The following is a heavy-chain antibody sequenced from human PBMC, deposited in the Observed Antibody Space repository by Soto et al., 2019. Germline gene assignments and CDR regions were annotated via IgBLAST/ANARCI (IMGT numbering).Heavy chain of an antibody. D-gene: IGHD3-10*01. V-gene: IGHV3-74*01. CDR1: GFTFSNSW. CDR2: INTDGSYI. CDR3: AGSVLWPLDRNY. Sequence: PGGSLRLSCAASGFTFSNSWMHWVRQTPGKGLVWVSRINTDGSYINYVDSVKGRFTVSRDNAKSTLYLQMNSLRAEDSAVYYCAGSVLWPLDRNYWGQGTQVTVSS. J-gene: IGHJ4*02.